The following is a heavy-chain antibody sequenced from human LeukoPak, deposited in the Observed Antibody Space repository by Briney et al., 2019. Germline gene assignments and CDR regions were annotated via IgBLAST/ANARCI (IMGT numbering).Heavy chain of an antibody. CDR1: GFTVINNY. CDR3: ARINQQLLVDY. V-gene: IGHV3-53*01. Sequence: PRGSLRLSCAASGFTVINNYMTWVRQAPGKGLEWVSIIYSGGGTYYADSVKGRFTISRDNSKNTLYLQMNSLRAEDTALYYCARINQQLLVDYWGQGTLVTVS. J-gene: IGHJ4*02. CDR2: IYSGGGT. D-gene: IGHD2-2*01.